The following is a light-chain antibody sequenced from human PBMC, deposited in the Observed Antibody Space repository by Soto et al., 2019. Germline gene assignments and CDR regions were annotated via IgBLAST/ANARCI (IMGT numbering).Light chain of an antibody. CDR2: DAS. V-gene: IGKV3-15*01. CDR3: QQYNNWPVT. CDR1: QSVSSN. J-gene: IGKJ3*01. Sequence: EIVMTQSPATLSVSPGERATLSCRASQSVSSNLAWYQQKPVQAPRLLIYDASTRATGIPARFSGSGSGTDFTLTISSPQSEDFAVYYCQQYNNWPVTFGPATKVDIK.